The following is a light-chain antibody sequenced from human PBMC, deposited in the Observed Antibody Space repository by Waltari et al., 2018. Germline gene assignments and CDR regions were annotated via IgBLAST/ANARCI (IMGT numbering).Light chain of an antibody. J-gene: IGLJ2*01. V-gene: IGLV2-8*01. Sequence: QSALTQPPSASGSPGQSVPLSCTGTASDTGGDTYVSWYQHTPGKAPKLMIYEVTKRPSGVPDRFSGSKSGNTASLTVSGLQAEDEAYYYCSSYADNKGVFGGGTKLTVL. CDR3: SSYADNKGV. CDR1: ASDTGGDTY. CDR2: EVT.